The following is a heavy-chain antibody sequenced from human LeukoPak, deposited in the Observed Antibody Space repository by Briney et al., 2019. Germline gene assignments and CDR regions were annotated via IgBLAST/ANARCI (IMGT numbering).Heavy chain of an antibody. Sequence: ASVKVSCKASGYTFISYDFSWVRQAPGQGLEWMGWISAYNNNTNYAQELQGRVTMTTDTSTSTAYMELRSLRSDDTAVYYCARGLHYGDYWGQGTLVTVSS. CDR3: ARGLHYGDY. CDR1: GYTFISYD. V-gene: IGHV1-18*01. J-gene: IGHJ4*02. D-gene: IGHD3-16*01. CDR2: ISAYNNNT.